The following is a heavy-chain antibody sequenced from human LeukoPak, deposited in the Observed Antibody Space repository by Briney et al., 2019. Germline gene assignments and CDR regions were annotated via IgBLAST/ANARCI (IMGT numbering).Heavy chain of an antibody. J-gene: IGHJ4*02. CDR1: GGSFSDYY. Sequence: PSETLSLTCAVYGGSFSDYYWSWNWTRQPPGKGLEWIGEINHSGSTNYNPSLKSQVTISVDTSKNQFSLKLSSVTAADTAVYYCAITMIETGDYFDYWGQGTLVTVSS. CDR2: INHSGST. D-gene: IGHD3-22*01. V-gene: IGHV4-34*01. CDR3: AITMIETGDYFDY.